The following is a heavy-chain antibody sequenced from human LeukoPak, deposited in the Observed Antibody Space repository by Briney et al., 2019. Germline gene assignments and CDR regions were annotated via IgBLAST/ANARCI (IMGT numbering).Heavy chain of an antibody. D-gene: IGHD2-15*01. J-gene: IGHJ4*02. CDR1: GFTFSSYG. V-gene: IGHV3-30*18. CDR3: AKSTPTDIVVVVAALDY. Sequence: PGGSLRLSCAASGFTFSSYGTHWVRQAPGKGLEWVAVISYDGSNKYYADSVKGRFTISRDNSKNTLYLQMNSLRAEDTAVYYCAKSTPTDIVVVVAALDYWGQGTLVTVSS. CDR2: ISYDGSNK.